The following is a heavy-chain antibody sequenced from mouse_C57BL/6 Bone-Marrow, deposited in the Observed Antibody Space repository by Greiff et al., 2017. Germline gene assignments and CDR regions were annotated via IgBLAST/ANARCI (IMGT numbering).Heavy chain of an antibody. CDR3: ARILGLDY. Sequence: QVQLQQPGAELVRPGTSVKLSCKASGYTFTSYWMHWVKQRPGQGLEWIGVIDPSDSYTNYNQKFEGKATLTVDTSSSTAYMQLSSLTSEDSAVYYCARILGLDYWGQGTTLTVSS. CDR1: GYTFTSYW. J-gene: IGHJ2*01. V-gene: IGHV1-59*01. D-gene: IGHD4-1*01. CDR2: IDPSDSYT.